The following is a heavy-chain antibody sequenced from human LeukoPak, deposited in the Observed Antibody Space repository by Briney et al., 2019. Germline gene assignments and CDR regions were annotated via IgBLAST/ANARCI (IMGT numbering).Heavy chain of an antibody. CDR1: GFSFSAYW. D-gene: IGHD2-15*01. CDR2: INPAGSET. CDR3: ARFGYVAAVDV. V-gene: IGHV3-7*01. J-gene: IGHJ4*02. Sequence: GGSLRLSCAASGFSFSAYWMTWVRQAPRTGLEWVANINPAGSETYYVDPVKGRFSISRDNAKNLVYLQMNSLRAEDTAVYHCARFGYVAAVDVWGQGTPVTVSS.